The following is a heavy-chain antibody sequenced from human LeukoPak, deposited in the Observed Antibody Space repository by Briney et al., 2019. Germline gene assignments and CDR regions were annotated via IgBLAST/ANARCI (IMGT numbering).Heavy chain of an antibody. CDR3: ARGDTWIQSYRYYGMDV. CDR2: MNPNSGNT. D-gene: IGHD5-18*01. J-gene: IGHJ6*02. Sequence: ASVKVSCKASGGTFSSYAISWVRQATGQGLEWMGWMNPNSGNTGYAQKFQGRVTMTRNTSISTAYMELSSLRSEDTAVYYCARGDTWIQSYRYYGMDVWGQGTTVTVSS. V-gene: IGHV1-8*02. CDR1: GGTFSSYA.